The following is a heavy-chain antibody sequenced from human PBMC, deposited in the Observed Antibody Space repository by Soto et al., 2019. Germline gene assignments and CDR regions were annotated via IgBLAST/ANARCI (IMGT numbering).Heavy chain of an antibody. Sequence: PSETLSLTCAVSGGSISSGGYAWAWIRQPPGKGLEWVGYVYQGGSTYYNPSLKSRVTIAADRSKNQFSPNLASVTAADTAVYYCARSYSGGDAYFDYWGQGTVVTVSS. CDR2: VYQGGST. J-gene: IGHJ4*02. CDR3: ARSYSGGDAYFDY. V-gene: IGHV4-30-2*01. CDR1: GGSISSGGYA. D-gene: IGHD2-21*02.